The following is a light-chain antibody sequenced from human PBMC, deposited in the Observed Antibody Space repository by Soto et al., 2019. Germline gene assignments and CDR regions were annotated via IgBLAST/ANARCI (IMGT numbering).Light chain of an antibody. V-gene: IGKV3-20*01. CDR1: QTLNLNY. J-gene: IGKJ1*01. CDR3: HQYYRTPRT. Sequence: ETGLTQSPGTLSLSPGERATLFCRANQTLNLNYLAWYQQKPGQAPRLLIYDASTRATGTPDRFSGTGSATDFTLIISRLEPEDFAVYYCHQYYRTPRTFGQGTKVDIK. CDR2: DAS.